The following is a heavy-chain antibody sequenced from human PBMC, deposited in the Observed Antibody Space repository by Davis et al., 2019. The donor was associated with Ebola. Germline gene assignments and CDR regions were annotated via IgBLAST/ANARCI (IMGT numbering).Heavy chain of an antibody. J-gene: IGHJ6*02. Sequence: SETLSLTCAVYGGFFSGYYWSWIRQPPGKGLEWIGEINHSGSTNYNPSLKSRVTISVDTSKNQFSLKLSSVTAADTAVYYCARAVRYYDFWSGYPESFYYYYGMDVWGQGTTVTVSS. CDR3: ARAVRYYDFWSGYPESFYYYYGMDV. V-gene: IGHV4-34*01. CDR2: INHSGST. D-gene: IGHD3-3*01. CDR1: GGFFSGYY.